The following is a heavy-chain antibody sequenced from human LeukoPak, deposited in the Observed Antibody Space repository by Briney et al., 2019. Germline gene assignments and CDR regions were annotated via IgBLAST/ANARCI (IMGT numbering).Heavy chain of an antibody. J-gene: IGHJ6*02. Sequence: PSETLSLTCTVSGGSISSYYWSWIRQPPGKGLEWIGYIYYSGSTNYNPSLKSRVTISVDTSKNQFSLKLSSVTAADTAVYYCARVPVWSYYYYGMDVWGQGTTVTVSS. D-gene: IGHD3-10*01. CDR1: GGSISSYY. CDR3: ARVPVWSYYYYGMDV. CDR2: IYYSGST. V-gene: IGHV4-59*12.